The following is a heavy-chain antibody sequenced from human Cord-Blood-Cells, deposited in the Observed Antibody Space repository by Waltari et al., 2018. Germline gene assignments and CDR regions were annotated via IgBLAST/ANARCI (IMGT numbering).Heavy chain of an antibody. CDR3: ARGLLNWGSMRRQYWYFDL. CDR2: INHSGST. D-gene: IGHD7-27*01. Sequence: QVQLQQWGAGLLKPSETLSLTCAVYGGSFSGYYWSWIRQPPGTGLEWIGEINHSGSTNYNPSLKSRVTISVDTSKNQFSLKLSSVTAADTAVYYCARGLLNWGSMRRQYWYFDLWGRGTLVTVSS. J-gene: IGHJ2*01. CDR1: GGSFSGYY. V-gene: IGHV4-34*01.